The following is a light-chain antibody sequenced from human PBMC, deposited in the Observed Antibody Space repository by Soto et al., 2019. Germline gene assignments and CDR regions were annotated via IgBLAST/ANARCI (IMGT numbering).Light chain of an antibody. J-gene: IGKJ2*01. CDR3: QQYNNWPPYT. Sequence: EIVMMQSPATLSVSPGERATLSCRASQSVSSNLAWYPQKPGQAPRLLIYGASTRATGIPARFSGSGSGTEFTLTISSLQSEDFAVYYCQQYNNWPPYTFGQGTKVDIK. CDR1: QSVSSN. V-gene: IGKV3-15*01. CDR2: GAS.